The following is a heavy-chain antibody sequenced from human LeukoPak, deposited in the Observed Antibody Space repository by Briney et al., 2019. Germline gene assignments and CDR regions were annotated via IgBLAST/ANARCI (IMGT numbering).Heavy chain of an antibody. CDR2: IKAKAHGGTI. CDR1: GFTFINAW. D-gene: IGHD1-26*01. J-gene: IGHJ4*02. V-gene: IGHV3-15*01. Sequence: GGSLRLSCAASGFTFINAWMAWVRQAPGKGLEWVGRIKAKAHGGTIEYAAPVKGRFTISRDDSKNTLYLQMNSMKTEDTAVYYCTTDGVGVEGATYDNWGQGTLVSVSS. CDR3: TTDGVGVEGATYDN.